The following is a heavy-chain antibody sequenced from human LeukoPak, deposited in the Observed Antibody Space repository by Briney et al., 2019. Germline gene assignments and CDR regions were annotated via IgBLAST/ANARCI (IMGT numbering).Heavy chain of an antibody. J-gene: IGHJ3*02. CDR3: AKERASMGADASPI. CDR1: GFTFSHHG. V-gene: IGHV3-30*18. D-gene: IGHD1-26*01. CDR2: ISFDGRIE. Sequence: GGSLRLSCAAAGFTFSHHGMHWVRQAPGKGLEWVAIISFDGRIEYYVDSVKGRFTISRDKSKNTLYLQMNSLRPEDTAVYYCAKERASMGADASPIWGQGTMVTVSS.